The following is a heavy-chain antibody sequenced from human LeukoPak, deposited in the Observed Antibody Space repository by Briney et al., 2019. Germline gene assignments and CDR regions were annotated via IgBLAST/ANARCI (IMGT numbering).Heavy chain of an antibody. CDR3: ARGFLGFDS. CDR2: IWYDGSNT. V-gene: IGHV3-33*01. D-gene: IGHD3-3*01. Sequence: GRSQRLSCVASGFTFSSFGMHWVRQAPGKGPEWVALIWYDGSNTYYADSVKGRFTISRDDSKNTVYLQMNSLRAEDTALYYCARGFLGFDSWGQGTLVIVSS. CDR1: GFTFSSFG. J-gene: IGHJ4*02.